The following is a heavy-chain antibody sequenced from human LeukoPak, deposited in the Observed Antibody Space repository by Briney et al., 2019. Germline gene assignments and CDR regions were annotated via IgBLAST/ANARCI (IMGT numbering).Heavy chain of an antibody. J-gene: IGHJ4*02. CDR1: GFTFSGSA. V-gene: IGHV3-73*01. Sequence: GGSLRLSCAASGFTFSGSAMHWVRQASGKGLEWIGRIRSKANSYATAYAASVKGRFTISRDDSKNTAYLQMNSLKTEDTAVYYCTRYSTNGLGCWGQGTLVTVSS. D-gene: IGHD2-8*01. CDR3: TRYSTNGLGC. CDR2: IRSKANSYAT.